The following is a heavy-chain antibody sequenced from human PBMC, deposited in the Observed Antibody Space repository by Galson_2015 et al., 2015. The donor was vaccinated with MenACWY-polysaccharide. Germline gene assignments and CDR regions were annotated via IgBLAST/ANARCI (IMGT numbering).Heavy chain of an antibody. CDR2: ISSSSGCM. J-gene: IGHJ6*02. CDR1: GFTFNSYS. V-gene: IGHV3-21*03. D-gene: IGHD2-2*01. CDR3: ARDLPGYCSSTSCLYYHYGMDV. Sequence: SLRLSCAASGFTFNSYSMNWVRQAPGEGLEGVSSISSSSGCMCYGGAVKGRGTISRDNAKNSLYLQMNSLRAEDTAVYYCARDLPGYCSSTSCLYYHYGMDVWGQGTTVTVSS.